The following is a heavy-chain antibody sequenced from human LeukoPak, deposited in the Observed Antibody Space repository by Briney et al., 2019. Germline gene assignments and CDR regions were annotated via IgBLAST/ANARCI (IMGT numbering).Heavy chain of an antibody. CDR1: GDSVSSNSAA. J-gene: IGHJ5*02. V-gene: IGHV6-1*01. D-gene: IGHD6-19*01. Sequence: KRSQTLSLTCAISGDSVSSNSAAWNWIRQSPSRGLEWLGRTYYRSKWYNDYAVSVKSRITINPDTSKNQFSLQLNSVTPEDTAVYYCARDSSSGWYIPNTNWFDPWGQGTLVTVSS. CDR2: TYYRSKWYN. CDR3: ARDSSSGWYIPNTNWFDP.